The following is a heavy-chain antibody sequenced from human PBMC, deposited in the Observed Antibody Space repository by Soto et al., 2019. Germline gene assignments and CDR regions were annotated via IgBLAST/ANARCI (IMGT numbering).Heavy chain of an antibody. J-gene: IGHJ6*02. CDR3: PRALGYYYYGMDV. Sequence: GGSLRVSCSASGFTFSSYAMHWVRQAPWKGLEYVSAISRNGGSTYYADSVKGRFTISRDNSKNTLYLQMSSLRAEDTAVYYCPRALGYYYYGMDVWGQGTTVTVSS. V-gene: IGHV3-64D*06. CDR2: ISRNGGST. CDR1: GFTFSSYA. D-gene: IGHD3-16*01.